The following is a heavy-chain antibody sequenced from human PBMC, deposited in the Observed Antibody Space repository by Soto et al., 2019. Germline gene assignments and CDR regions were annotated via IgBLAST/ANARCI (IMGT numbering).Heavy chain of an antibody. CDR3: ALAYCSGGSCSSLDY. Sequence: QVQLVQSGAEVKKPGASVKVSCKASGYTFTSYGISWARQAPGQGLEWMGWISAYNGNTNYAQKLQGRVTMTTDTSTSTAYMELRSLRSDDTAVYYCALAYCSGGSCSSLDYWGQRTMVTVSS. CDR2: ISAYNGNT. J-gene: IGHJ4*02. V-gene: IGHV1-18*01. CDR1: GYTFTSYG. D-gene: IGHD2-15*01.